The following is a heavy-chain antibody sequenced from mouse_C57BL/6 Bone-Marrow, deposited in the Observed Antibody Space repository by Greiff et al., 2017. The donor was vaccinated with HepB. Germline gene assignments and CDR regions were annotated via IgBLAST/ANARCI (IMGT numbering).Heavy chain of an antibody. CDR3: ARREPYYYGSSFTWYFHV. CDR2: ISSGGSYT. CDR1: GFTFSSYG. D-gene: IGHD1-1*01. V-gene: IGHV5-6*02. J-gene: IGHJ1*03. Sequence: DVMLVESGGDLVKPGGSLKLSCAASGFTFSSYGMSWVRQTPDKRLEWVATISSGGSYTYYPDSVKGRFTISRDNAKNTLYLQMSSLKSEDTAMYYCARREPYYYGSSFTWYFHVWGTGTTVTVSS.